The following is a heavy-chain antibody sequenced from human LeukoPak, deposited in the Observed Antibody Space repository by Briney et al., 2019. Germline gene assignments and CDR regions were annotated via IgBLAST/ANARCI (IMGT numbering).Heavy chain of an antibody. CDR1: GFSHAW. V-gene: IGHV3-15*01. CDR3: TTDREGGMDV. CDR2: IKSKADGGTT. Sequence: GGSLRLSCAASGFSHAWMSWVRQTPGKGLEWVGRIKSKADGGTTDYVAPVKGRFTISRDDSKNTLYLQMNSLKTEDTAVYYCTTDREGGMDVWGQGTTITVSS. J-gene: IGHJ6*02.